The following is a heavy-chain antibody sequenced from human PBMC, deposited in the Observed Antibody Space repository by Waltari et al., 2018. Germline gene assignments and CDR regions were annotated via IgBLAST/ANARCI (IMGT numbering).Heavy chain of an antibody. Sequence: QVHLVQSGTELKKPGSSMTVSCKASGGNFGSYSIAWVRQAAGQRLEWLGGIIPIFGTPQYAQNFQGRVTLTADASTTTAYLELSGLRSEDTAIYYCARRNLGFAFDVWGQGTVVIVSS. D-gene: IGHD1-26*01. CDR3: ARRNLGFAFDV. CDR1: GGNFGSYS. CDR2: IIPIFGTP. J-gene: IGHJ3*01. V-gene: IGHV1-69*12.